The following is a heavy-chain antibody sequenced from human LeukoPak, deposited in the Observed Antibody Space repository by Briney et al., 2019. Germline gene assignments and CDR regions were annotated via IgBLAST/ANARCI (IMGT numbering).Heavy chain of an antibody. CDR2: ISYDGSNK. J-gene: IGHJ4*02. Sequence: SGGSLRLSCAASGFTFNSYGMHWVRQAPGKGLEWVAVISYDGSNKYYADFVKGRFTISRDNSKNTLYLQMNSLRAEDTAVYYCARIVVVVAATSAVNYWGQGTLVTVSS. CDR3: ARIVVVVAATSAVNY. V-gene: IGHV3-30*03. D-gene: IGHD2-15*01. CDR1: GFTFNSYG.